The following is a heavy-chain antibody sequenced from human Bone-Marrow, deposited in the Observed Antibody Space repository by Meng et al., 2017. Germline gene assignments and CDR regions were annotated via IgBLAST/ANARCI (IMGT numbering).Heavy chain of an antibody. D-gene: IGHD3-16*02. Sequence: SETLSLTCTVSGYSISSGYYWGWIRQPPGKGLEWIGRIYTSGSTNYNPSLKSRVTISVDTSKNQFSLKLSSVTAADTAVYYCARGGYDYVWGSYRSPDAFDIWGQGTMVTVSS. CDR2: IYTSGST. V-gene: IGHV4-38-2*02. CDR1: GYSISSGYY. CDR3: ARGGYDYVWGSYRSPDAFDI. J-gene: IGHJ3*02.